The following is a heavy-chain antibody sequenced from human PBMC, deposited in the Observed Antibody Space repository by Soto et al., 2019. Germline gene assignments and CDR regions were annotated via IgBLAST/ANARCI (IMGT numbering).Heavy chain of an antibody. CDR3: ARDVEQLGYYYYYGMDV. CDR2: ISSSSSYI. J-gene: IGHJ6*02. CDR1: GFTFSSYS. D-gene: IGHD6-13*01. V-gene: IGHV3-21*01. Sequence: GGSLRLSCAASGFTFSSYSMNWVRQAPGKGLEWVSSISSSSSYIYYADSVKGRFTISRDNAKNSLYLQMNSLRAEDTAVYYCARDVEQLGYYYYYGMDVWGQGTTVTVSS.